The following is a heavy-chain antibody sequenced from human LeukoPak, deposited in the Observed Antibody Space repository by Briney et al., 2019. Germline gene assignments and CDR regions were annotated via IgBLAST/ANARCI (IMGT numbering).Heavy chain of an antibody. CDR2: ITSSGSTI. Sequence: GGSLRLSSAASGFTFSDYYMSWIRQAPGKGLEWVSHITSSGSTIYYADSVKGRFTISRDNAKNSLYLQMNSLRAEDTAVYYCAREYGAPYNWFDPWGQGTLVTVSS. CDR3: AREYGAPYNWFDP. J-gene: IGHJ5*02. V-gene: IGHV3-11*01. D-gene: IGHD4-17*01. CDR1: GFTFSDYY.